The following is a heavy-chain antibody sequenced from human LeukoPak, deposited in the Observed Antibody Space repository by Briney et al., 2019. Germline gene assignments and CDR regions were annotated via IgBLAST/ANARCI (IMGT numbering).Heavy chain of an antibody. CDR2: ISGSGGST. Sequence: GGSLRSSFPASGFTFSSNAMTWFRQPPGRGRGWVSAISGSGGSTYYADSVKGRFTISRDNSKNTLYLQMNSLRAEDTAVYYCAKTTPQLGFDYWGQGTLVTVSS. CDR1: GFTFSSNA. J-gene: IGHJ4*02. D-gene: IGHD1-1*01. V-gene: IGHV3-23*01. CDR3: AKTTPQLGFDY.